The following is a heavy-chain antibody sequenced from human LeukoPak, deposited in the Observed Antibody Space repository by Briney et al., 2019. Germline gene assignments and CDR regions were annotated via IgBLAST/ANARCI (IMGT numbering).Heavy chain of an antibody. CDR2: FDPEDGET. J-gene: IGHJ4*02. CDR3: ARDRGFGADLDY. CDR1: GYTLTELS. V-gene: IGHV1-24*01. Sequence: ASVKVSCKVSGYTLTELSMHWVRQAPGKGLEWMGGFDPEDGETFYAQKFQGRVTMTEDTSTDTAYMELSSLRSDDTAVYYCARDRGFGADLDYWGQGTLVTVSS. D-gene: IGHD3-3*01.